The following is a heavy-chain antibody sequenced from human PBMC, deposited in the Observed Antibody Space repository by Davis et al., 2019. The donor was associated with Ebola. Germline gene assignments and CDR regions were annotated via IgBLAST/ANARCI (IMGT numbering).Heavy chain of an antibody. CDR3: ARHAFTAMAFDY. V-gene: IGHV4-59*08. J-gene: IGHJ4*02. CDR1: GGSISSYY. D-gene: IGHD5-18*01. CDR2: IYYSGST. Sequence: MPSETLSLTCTVSGGSISSYYWSWIRQPPGKGLEWIGYIYYSGSTNYNPSLKSRVTISVDTSKNQFSLKLSSGTAADTAVYYCARHAFTAMAFDYWGQGTLVTVSS.